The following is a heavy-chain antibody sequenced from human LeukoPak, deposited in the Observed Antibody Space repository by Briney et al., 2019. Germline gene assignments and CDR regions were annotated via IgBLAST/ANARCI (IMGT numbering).Heavy chain of an antibody. D-gene: IGHD3-10*01. Sequence: ASVKVSCKASGYSFTTYGISWVRQAPGQGLEWMGWISTYNGNTNYAQKLQGRVSMTRDTSTSTAYMELRSLRSDDTAVYYCVREREETYGSGSYTFDHWGQGTLVTVSS. CDR2: ISTYNGNT. J-gene: IGHJ4*02. CDR1: GYSFTTYG. V-gene: IGHV1-18*01. CDR3: VREREETYGSGSYTFDH.